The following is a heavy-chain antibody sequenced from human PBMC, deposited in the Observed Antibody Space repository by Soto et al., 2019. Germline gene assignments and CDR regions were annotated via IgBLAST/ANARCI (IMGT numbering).Heavy chain of an antibody. CDR2: ISGSGGST. J-gene: IGHJ6*03. V-gene: IGHV3-23*01. D-gene: IGHD2-2*01. CDR1: GFTFSSYA. CDR3: ARDKVVLPAAPEGYLYYYYYMEG. Sequence: WGSLRLSFAASGFTFSSYAIIWVRPAPGKGLEWVSAISGSGGSTYYADSVKGRFTISRDNSKNSLYLQMNSLRAEDTAVYYCARDKVVLPAAPEGYLYYYYYMEGWAKGTTLTLSS.